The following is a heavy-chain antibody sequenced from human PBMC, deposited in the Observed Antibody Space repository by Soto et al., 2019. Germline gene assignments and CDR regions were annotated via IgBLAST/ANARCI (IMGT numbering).Heavy chain of an antibody. D-gene: IGHD3-22*01. V-gene: IGHV1-18*01. J-gene: IGHJ4*02. CDR1: GYTFTNYG. CDR3: ARRPSFPDSSGYYLYYFDY. CDR2: VAGYSTNT. Sequence: QVRLVQSGAEVKRPGASVKVSCKTSGYTFTNYGLTWVRQAPGQGLEWMGWVAGYSTNTKYAQGFQDRVTMTTDPSTNTAYMELRSLTSDDTAVYFCARRPSFPDSSGYYLYYFDYWGQGTLVTVSS.